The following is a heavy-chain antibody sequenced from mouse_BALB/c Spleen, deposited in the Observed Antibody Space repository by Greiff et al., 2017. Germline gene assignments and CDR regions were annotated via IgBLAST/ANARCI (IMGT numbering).Heavy chain of an antibody. D-gene: IGHD1-2*01. Sequence: VQLQESGAELAKPGASVKMSCKASGYTFTSYWMHWVKQRPGQGLEWIGYINPSTGYTEYNQKFKDKATLTAYKSSSTAYMQLSSLTSEDSAVYYCAFYGYYAMDYWGQGTSVTVSS. CDR1: GYTFTSYW. CDR2: INPSTGYT. CDR3: AFYGYYAMDY. J-gene: IGHJ4*01. V-gene: IGHV1-7*01.